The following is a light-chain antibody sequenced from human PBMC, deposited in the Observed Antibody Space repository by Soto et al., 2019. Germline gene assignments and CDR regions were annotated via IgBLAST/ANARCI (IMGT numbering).Light chain of an antibody. CDR1: QSILSSSNNKNY. CDR3: QQYYSTPFT. Sequence: DIVMTQSPDSLAVSLGERASINCKSSQSILSSSNNKNYLAWFQQKPGPSPKFLIYWASTRESGVPDRFSGSGSGTNFTLTFSTLQAGDVAVYYCQQYYSTPFTFGGGTKVEIK. CDR2: WAS. V-gene: IGKV4-1*01. J-gene: IGKJ4*01.